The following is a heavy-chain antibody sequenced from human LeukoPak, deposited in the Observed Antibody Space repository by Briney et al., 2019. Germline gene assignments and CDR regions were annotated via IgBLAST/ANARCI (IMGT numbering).Heavy chain of an antibody. J-gene: IGHJ4*02. Sequence: GRCLTPAWAAAGFTVASSCMRSVRQAAGEWLGWVLSISLDGGSTYYADSVEGRFTISRDNSKNTLYLQMGSLRTEEMVMYCCARGSYSSSWCGDYFDYWGQGTLVTVSS. CDR1: GFTVASSC. D-gene: IGHD6-13*01. V-gene: IGHV3-64*02. CDR3: ARGSYSSSWCGDYFDY. CDR2: ISLDGGST.